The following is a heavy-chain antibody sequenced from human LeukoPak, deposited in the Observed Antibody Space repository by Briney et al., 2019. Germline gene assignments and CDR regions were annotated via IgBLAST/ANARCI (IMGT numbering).Heavy chain of an antibody. Sequence: PGGSLRLSCAASGFTFSGYWMHWVRQVPGKGLVWVSRINTDGSSTSYADSVKGRFTISRDNAKNTLYLQMNSLRGEDTAVYYCAKDRSRSSSWLHFDYWGQGTLVTVSS. CDR2: INTDGSST. V-gene: IGHV3-74*01. CDR1: GFTFSGYW. J-gene: IGHJ4*02. D-gene: IGHD6-13*01. CDR3: AKDRSRSSSWLHFDY.